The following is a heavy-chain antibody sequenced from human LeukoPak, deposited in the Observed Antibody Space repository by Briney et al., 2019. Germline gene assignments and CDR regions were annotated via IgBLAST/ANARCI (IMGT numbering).Heavy chain of an antibody. J-gene: IGHJ6*02. CDR1: GFNFNTYS. Sequence: GGSLRLSCAVSGFNFNTYSMNWVRQAPGKGPEWVSSISSTSNYIYYAESVKSRFAVSRDNAKNSLYLQMNSLRADDTAVYYCARAGDILLVSYFHFYGMDVWGQGTTVIVSS. CDR3: ARAGDILLVSYFHFYGMDV. CDR2: ISSTSNYI. D-gene: IGHD7-27*01. V-gene: IGHV3-21*01.